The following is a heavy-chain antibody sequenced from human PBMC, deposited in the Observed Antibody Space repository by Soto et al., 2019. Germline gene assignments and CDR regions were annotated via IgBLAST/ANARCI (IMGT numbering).Heavy chain of an antibody. V-gene: IGHV3-23*01. CDR2: ISGSGGST. J-gene: IGHJ5*02. D-gene: IGHD6-19*01. CDR3: AKDREVSRGIALAGTRGGWFDP. CDR1: GFTFSSYA. Sequence: EVQLLESGGGLVQPGGSLRLSCAASGFTFSSYAMSWVRQAPGKGLEWVSAISGSGGSTYYADSVKGRFTISRDNSKNTLYLQMTSVRAEVTAVYYGAKDREVSRGIALAGTRGGWFDPWGQGTLVTVSS.